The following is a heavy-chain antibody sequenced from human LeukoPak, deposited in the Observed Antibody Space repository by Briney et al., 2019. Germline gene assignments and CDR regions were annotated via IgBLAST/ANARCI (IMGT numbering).Heavy chain of an antibody. J-gene: IGHJ4*02. CDR1: GGSISSYY. CDR3: ARLCSSTSCYTGLGLASIDY. Sequence: PSETLSLTCTVSGGSISSYYWSWIRQPPGKGLEWIGYIYYSGSTNYNPSLKSRVTISVDTSKNQFSLKLSSVTAADTAEYYCARLCSSTSCYTGLGLASIDYWGQGTLVTVSS. V-gene: IGHV4-59*08. D-gene: IGHD2-2*02. CDR2: IYYSGST.